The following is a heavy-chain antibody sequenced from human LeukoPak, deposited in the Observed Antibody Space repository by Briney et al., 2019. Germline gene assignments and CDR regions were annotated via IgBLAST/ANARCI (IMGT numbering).Heavy chain of an antibody. V-gene: IGHV3-30*03. CDR1: GFTFSSFG. D-gene: IGHD1-7*01. Sequence: PGRSLRLSCAASGFTFSSFGMHWVRQAPGKGLEWVALLSKDGSHKFYADSVKGRFTLSRDNFKNTLFLEMTSLRAEDTAVYYCARDHLTGTTGIDYWGQGTLVTVSS. CDR3: ARDHLTGTTGIDY. CDR2: LSKDGSHK. J-gene: IGHJ4*02.